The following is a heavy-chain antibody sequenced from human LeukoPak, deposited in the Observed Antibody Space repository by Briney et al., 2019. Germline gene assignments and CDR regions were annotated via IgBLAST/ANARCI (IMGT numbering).Heavy chain of an antibody. CDR3: ARDAPPGVRGVIRWFDP. D-gene: IGHD3-10*01. V-gene: IGHV1-69*05. CDR2: IIPIFDTT. CDR1: GGTFSSYA. Sequence: SVKVSCKASGGTFSSYAISWVRQAPGQGLEWMGRIIPIFDTTNYAQNFQGRVRISTDESTSTAYMEVSSLRSEDTAVYYCARDAPPGVRGVIRWFDPWGRGTLVTVSS. J-gene: IGHJ5*02.